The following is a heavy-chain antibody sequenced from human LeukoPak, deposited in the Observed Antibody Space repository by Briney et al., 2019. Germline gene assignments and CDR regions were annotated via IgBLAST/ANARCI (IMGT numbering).Heavy chain of an antibody. Sequence: SETLSLTCTVSGGSISSYYWSWIRQPPGKGLEWIGYIYYSGSTNYNPFLKSRVTISVDTSKNQFSLKLSSVTAADTAVYYCARDSFGHLDYWGQGTLVTVSS. V-gene: IGHV4-59*01. CDR2: IYYSGST. CDR3: ARDSFGHLDY. CDR1: GGSISSYY. D-gene: IGHD2-15*01. J-gene: IGHJ4*02.